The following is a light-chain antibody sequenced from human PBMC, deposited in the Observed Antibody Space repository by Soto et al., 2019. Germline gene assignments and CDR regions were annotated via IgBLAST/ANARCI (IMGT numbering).Light chain of an antibody. CDR3: QQRNEWRLT. J-gene: IGKJ4*01. V-gene: IGKV3-11*01. CDR2: DAS. Sequence: EIVLTQSPATLSLSPGERATLSCRASQSVRSYLAWYQQKPGQAPRLLIYDASNRATGIPARFSGSGSVTDFTLTITSLEPEDFAIYYCQQRNEWRLTVGGGTKVDIK. CDR1: QSVRSY.